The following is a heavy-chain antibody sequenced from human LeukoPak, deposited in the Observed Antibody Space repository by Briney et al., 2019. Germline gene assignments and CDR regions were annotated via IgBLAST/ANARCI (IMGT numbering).Heavy chain of an antibody. CDR3: AKDPYGTRYFDY. CDR1: GFTFSSHA. D-gene: IGHD2-2*01. CDR2: LSGSGYNT. Sequence: GGPLRLSCAASGFTFSSHALSWVRQAPGKGLEWVSSLSGSGYNTYYADSVKGRFTISRDNSKNTVYLQMNSLRAEDTAVYYCAKDPYGTRYFDYWGQGTLVTVFS. J-gene: IGHJ4*02. V-gene: IGHV3-23*01.